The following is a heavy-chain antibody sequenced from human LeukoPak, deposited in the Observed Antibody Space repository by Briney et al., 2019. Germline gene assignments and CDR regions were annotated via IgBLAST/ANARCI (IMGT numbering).Heavy chain of an antibody. J-gene: IGHJ4*02. V-gene: IGHV3-48*03. CDR3: ARGLVGATTDY. D-gene: IGHD1-26*01. Sequence: GGSLRLSCAASGFTFSSYEMNWVRQAPGKGLEVVSYISSSGSTIYYADSVKGRFTISRDNAKNSLYLPMNSLRAEDTAVYYCARGLVGATTDYWGQGTLVTVSS. CDR2: ISSSGSTI. CDR1: GFTFSSYE.